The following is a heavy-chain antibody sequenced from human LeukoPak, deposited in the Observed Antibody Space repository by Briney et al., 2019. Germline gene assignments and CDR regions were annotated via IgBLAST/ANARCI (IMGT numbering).Heavy chain of an antibody. D-gene: IGHD5-18*01. J-gene: IGHJ4*02. Sequence: SETLSLTCTVSGGSISSGSYYWSWIRQPAGKGLEWIGRIYTSGSTNYNPSLKSRVTISVDTSKNQFSLKLSSVTAADTAVYYCASTVDTAMGSLDYWGQGTLVTVSS. CDR3: ASTVDTAMGSLDY. V-gene: IGHV4-61*02. CDR1: GGSISSGSYY. CDR2: IYTSGST.